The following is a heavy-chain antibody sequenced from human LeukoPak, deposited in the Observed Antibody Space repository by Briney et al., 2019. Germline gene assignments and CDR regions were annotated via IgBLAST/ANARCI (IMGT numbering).Heavy chain of an antibody. J-gene: IGHJ6*03. CDR1: GYTLTDYY. Sequence: ASVKVSCKASGYTLTDYYIHWVRQAPGQGLEWMGLINPSGGSTNYAQKFQGRVTMTRDTSTSTVYMELSSLRSEDTAVYYCARGPRITLVRGGQWYYYMDVWGKGTTVTISS. CDR3: ARGPRITLVRGGQWYYYMDV. CDR2: INPSGGST. V-gene: IGHV1-46*01. D-gene: IGHD3-10*01.